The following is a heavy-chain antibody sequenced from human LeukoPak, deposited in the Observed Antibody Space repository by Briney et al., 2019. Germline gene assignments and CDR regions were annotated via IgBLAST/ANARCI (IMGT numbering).Heavy chain of an antibody. CDR1: GGPFSGYF. CDR2: IHNSGTT. CDR3: ARRYYYNLGSFPFDF. D-gene: IGHD3-10*01. V-gene: IGHV4-34*01. Sequence: ASETLSLTCAVSGGPFSGYFWSWIRQSSGKGLEWIGEIHNSGTTNYNPSLNSRVTISEDTSKNQFYLNLSSVTAADTAVYYCARRYYYNLGSFPFDFWGQGTLVNVSS. J-gene: IGHJ4*02.